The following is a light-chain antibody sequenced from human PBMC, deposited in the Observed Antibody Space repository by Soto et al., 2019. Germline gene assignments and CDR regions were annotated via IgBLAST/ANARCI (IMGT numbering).Light chain of an antibody. CDR3: LHDALFPYS. CDR2: GIS. J-gene: IGKJ2*03. CDR1: QAIRND. V-gene: IGKV1-6*01. Sequence: AIQMTQSPSSLSASVGDTVTFTCRASQAIRNDLRWFQQRPGKPPKLLIYGISILQTGVPSRFSGSGSGTDFTLTISGLQPEDFATYYCLHDALFPYSFGQGTRLEI.